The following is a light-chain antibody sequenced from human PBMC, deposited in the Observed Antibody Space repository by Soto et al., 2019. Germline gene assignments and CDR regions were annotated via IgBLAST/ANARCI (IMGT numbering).Light chain of an antibody. CDR2: GAS. CDR1: QSVSSSY. Sequence: EIVLTQSPGTLSLSPGERATLSCRASQSVSSSYVAWYQQKPGQAPRLLIYGASSRATGIPDRFSGSGPGTDFTLTISRLEPEDFAVYYYQQYGSPPYTFGQGTKLEIK. V-gene: IGKV3-20*01. J-gene: IGKJ2*01. CDR3: QQYGSPPYT.